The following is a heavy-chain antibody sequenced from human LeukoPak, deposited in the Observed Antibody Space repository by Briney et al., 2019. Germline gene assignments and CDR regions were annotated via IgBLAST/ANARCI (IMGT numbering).Heavy chain of an antibody. CDR3: ARDGGTTSNPSRDTFAI. D-gene: IGHD4-11*01. V-gene: IGHV4-30-2*01. Sequence: PSQTLSLTCTVSGGSISSYYWSWIRQPPGRGLEWIGYISHGESAYYSPSLESRITISVDRSKNQFSLKLKSVTAADTAIYYCARDGGTTSNPSRDTFAIWGQGTMVAVSS. CDR1: GGSISSYY. J-gene: IGHJ3*02. CDR2: ISHGESA.